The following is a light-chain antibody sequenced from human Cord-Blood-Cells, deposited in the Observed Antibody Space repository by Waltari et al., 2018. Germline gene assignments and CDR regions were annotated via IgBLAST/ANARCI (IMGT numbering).Light chain of an antibody. CDR3: SSYTPGSTLV. V-gene: IGLV2-14*01. CDR1: SNDVGGYNY. Sequence: QSALSPPASVSGSPGQSTSLSCTGTSNDVGGYNYVSRYQQHPGKAPKLMIYDVSNPPSGVPNRFSGSKSGNAASRTISGLQTEDEADYYCSSYTPGSTLVFGGGPKLTGL. CDR2: DVS. J-gene: IGLJ3*02.